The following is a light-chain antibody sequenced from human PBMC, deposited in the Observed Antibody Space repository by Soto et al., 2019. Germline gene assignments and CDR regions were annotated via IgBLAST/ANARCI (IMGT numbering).Light chain of an antibody. CDR2: NNN. Sequence: QSVMTQPPSASGTPGRRVTISCSGSSSNIGRNSVTWYQQFPGTAPKLLINNNNQRPSGVPDRFSGSKSGTSASLAISGLQSEDEADYYCAAWDNSLNRPEFGGGTKLTVL. CDR3: AAWDNSLNRPE. J-gene: IGLJ2*01. CDR1: SSNIGRNS. V-gene: IGLV1-44*01.